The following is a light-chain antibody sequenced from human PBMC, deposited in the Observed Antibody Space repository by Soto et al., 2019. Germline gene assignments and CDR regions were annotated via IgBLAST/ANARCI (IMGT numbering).Light chain of an antibody. V-gene: IGLV2-14*01. J-gene: IGLJ1*01. CDR2: EVS. CDR1: SNDVGGYNY. Sequence: QSVLTQPASVSGSPGQSITISCTGTSNDVGGYNYVSWYQQHPGKAPKLMIYEVSNRPSGVSNRFSGSKSGNTASLTISGLQAEDEADYYCSSYTSSSTPDVFGTGTKVTVL. CDR3: SSYTSSSTPDV.